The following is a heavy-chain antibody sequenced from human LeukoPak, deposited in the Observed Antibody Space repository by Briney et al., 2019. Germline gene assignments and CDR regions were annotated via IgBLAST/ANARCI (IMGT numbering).Heavy chain of an antibody. CDR2: INNSGST. V-gene: IGHV4-34*01. Sequence: SQTLSLTCGVYGGSFSGYHWTWIRQPPGKGLEWIGEINNSGSTNYNPSLKSRVIISLDTSKTQLSLKLTSVTAADRALYYGARAKAGIIGNNLALIIWGKGTMVTVS. J-gene: IGHJ3*02. CDR3: ARAKAGIIGNNLALII. CDR1: GGSFSGYH. D-gene: IGHD6-19*01.